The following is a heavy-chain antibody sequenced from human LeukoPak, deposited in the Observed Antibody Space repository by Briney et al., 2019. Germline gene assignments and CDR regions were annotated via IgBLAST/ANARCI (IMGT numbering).Heavy chain of an antibody. CDR1: GFTFSSYS. V-gene: IGHV3-48*04. CDR3: ARGGYDFWSGYFIDH. Sequence: PGGSLRLSCAASGFTFSSYSMSWARQAPGKGLAWLSYISSFGRTIYYADSVKGRFTISRDNAKNTLYLQMNSLRAEDTAVYYCARGGYDFWSGYFIDHWGQGTLVTVSS. CDR2: ISSFGRTI. D-gene: IGHD3-3*01. J-gene: IGHJ4*02.